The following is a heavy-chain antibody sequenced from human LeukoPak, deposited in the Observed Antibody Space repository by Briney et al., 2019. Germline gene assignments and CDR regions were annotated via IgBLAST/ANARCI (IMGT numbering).Heavy chain of an antibody. CDR3: ARDAAAGYSLAY. J-gene: IGHJ4*02. CDR1: GGSISGGKW. V-gene: IGHV4-4*02. D-gene: IGHD6-13*01. Sequence: SGTLSLTCAVSGGSISGGKWWSWVRQPPGKGLEWIGEISHSGNPNYNPSLRSRLTISVDKAKNQFSLNLNSVTAADTAVYYCARDAAAGYSLAYWGQGTLVTVSS. CDR2: ISHSGNP.